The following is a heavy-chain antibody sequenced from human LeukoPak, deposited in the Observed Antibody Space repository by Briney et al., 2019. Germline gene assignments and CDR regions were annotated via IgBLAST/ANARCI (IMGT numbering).Heavy chain of an antibody. D-gene: IGHD2-2*01. J-gene: IGHJ4*02. V-gene: IGHV4-34*01. CDR2: INHSGST. Sequence: PSETLSLTCAVYGGSFSGYYWSWIRQPPGKGLEWIGEINHSGSTNYNPSLKSRVTISVDTSKNQFSLKLSSVTAADTAVYYCARPYCSSTSCHDWDDYWGQGTLVTVFS. CDR1: GGSFSGYY. CDR3: ARPYCSSTSCHDWDDY.